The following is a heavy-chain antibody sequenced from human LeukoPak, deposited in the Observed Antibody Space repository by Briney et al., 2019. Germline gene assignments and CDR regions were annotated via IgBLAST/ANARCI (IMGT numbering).Heavy chain of an antibody. CDR1: GYTFNSYG. Sequence: GASVKVSCKASGYTFNSYGISWVRQAPGQGLEWMGWVSAYNGHTNYAQKFQGRVTMTTDTSTSTASMELRSLRSDDTAVYYCARQFPWGLRWGRPFDYWGQGTLVTVSS. J-gene: IGHJ4*02. V-gene: IGHV1-18*01. CDR2: VSAYNGHT. CDR3: ARQFPWGLRWGRPFDY. D-gene: IGHD4-23*01.